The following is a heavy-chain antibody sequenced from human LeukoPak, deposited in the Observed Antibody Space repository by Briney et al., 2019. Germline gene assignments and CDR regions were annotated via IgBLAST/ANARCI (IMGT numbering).Heavy chain of an antibody. CDR2: ISSSASTI. V-gene: IGHV3-48*02. J-gene: IGHJ4*02. CDR1: GFTFSSYS. CDR3: ASGFSSSPYFDY. Sequence: PGGSLRLSCAASGFTFSSYSMNWVRQAPGKGLEWVSYISSSASTIYYADSVKGRFTISKDNAKNSLYLQMNSLRDEDTAVYYCASGFSSSPYFDYWGQGTLVTVSS. D-gene: IGHD6-6*01.